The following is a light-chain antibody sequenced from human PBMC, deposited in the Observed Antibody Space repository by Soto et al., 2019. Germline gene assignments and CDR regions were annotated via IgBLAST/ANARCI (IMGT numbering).Light chain of an antibody. CDR2: AAS. CDR3: QQSFSHRT. Sequence: DSQITQSPSSLSASVGDRVIITCRANQTISGYVNWYQQTPGKAPRLLIYAASTLPSGVPTRFSGSGSGTEFTLTITGLQREDSAVYYCQQSFSHRTFGHGTKVDIK. CDR1: QTISGY. V-gene: IGKV1-39*01. J-gene: IGKJ1*01.